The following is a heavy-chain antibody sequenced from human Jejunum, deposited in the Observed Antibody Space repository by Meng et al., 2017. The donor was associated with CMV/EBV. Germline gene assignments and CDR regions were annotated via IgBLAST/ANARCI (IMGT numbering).Heavy chain of an antibody. J-gene: IGHJ4*02. CDR3: TTDGDMATLTVGF. CDR2: IKGKSDGGAT. V-gene: IGHV3-15*01. Sequence: SGCSFTNAWMSWVRQAPGKGLEWVGRIKGKSDGGATDFAASVRDRFTISRDDTTNTVHLHMSSLKIDDTGVYYCTTDGDMATLTVGFWGQGALVTVSS. D-gene: IGHD5-24*01. CDR1: GCSFTNAW.